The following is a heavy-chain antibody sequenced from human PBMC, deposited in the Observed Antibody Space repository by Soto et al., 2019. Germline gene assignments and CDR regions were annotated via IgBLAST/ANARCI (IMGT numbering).Heavy chain of an antibody. D-gene: IGHD2-2*01. Sequence: EVHLLESGGGLVQPGGSLRLPCAASGFSFSSFAMSWVRQTPGKGLEWVSGINGRGDATYYADSVRGRFTISRDNSKNTLYLQMDSLRAEDTAVYYCAKESEPAGIPFFDYWGQGNLVTVSS. V-gene: IGHV3-23*01. J-gene: IGHJ4*02. CDR3: AKESEPAGIPFFDY. CDR1: GFSFSSFA. CDR2: INGRGDAT.